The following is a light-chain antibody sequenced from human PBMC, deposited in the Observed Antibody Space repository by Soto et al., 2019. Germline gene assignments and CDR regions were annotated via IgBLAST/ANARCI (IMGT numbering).Light chain of an antibody. CDR2: KAS. J-gene: IGKJ1*01. CDR1: QTISSW. V-gene: IGKV1-5*03. CDR3: QHSNSYSEP. Sequence: DIQMTQSPYTLSGSVGDRVTITCRASQTISSWLAWYQQKPGKAPKLLIYKASTLKSGVPSRFSGSGSGTEFTLTISCLQPDDFAPYYCQHSNSYSEPFGQGTKVDIK.